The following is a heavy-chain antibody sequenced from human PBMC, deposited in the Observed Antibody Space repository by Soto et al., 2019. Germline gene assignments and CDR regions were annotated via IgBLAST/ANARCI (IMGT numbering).Heavy chain of an antibody. Sequence: TSETLSLTCTVSGGSISSGGYYWSWIRQHPGKGLEWIGYIYYSGSTYYNPSLKSRVTISVDTSKNQFSLKLSSVTAADAAVYYCARAPVRGVTMPYYFDYWGQGTLVTVSS. J-gene: IGHJ4*02. CDR1: GGSISSGGYY. D-gene: IGHD3-10*01. CDR2: IYYSGST. V-gene: IGHV4-31*03. CDR3: ARAPVRGVTMPYYFDY.